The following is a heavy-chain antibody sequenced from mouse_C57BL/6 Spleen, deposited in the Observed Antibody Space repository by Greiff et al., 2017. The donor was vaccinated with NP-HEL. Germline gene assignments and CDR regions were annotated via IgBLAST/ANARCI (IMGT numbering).Heavy chain of an antibody. D-gene: IGHD2-3*01. CDR2: IYPGSGNT. J-gene: IGHJ3*01. V-gene: IGHV1-76*01. Sequence: VQLQESGAELVRPGASVKLSCKASGYTFTDYYINWVKQRPGQGLEWIARIYPGSGNTYYNEKFKGKATLTAEKSSSTAYMQLSSLTSEDSAVYFCARSTYDGYYGWFAYWGQGTLVTVSA. CDR3: ARSTYDGYYGWFAY. CDR1: GYTFTDYY.